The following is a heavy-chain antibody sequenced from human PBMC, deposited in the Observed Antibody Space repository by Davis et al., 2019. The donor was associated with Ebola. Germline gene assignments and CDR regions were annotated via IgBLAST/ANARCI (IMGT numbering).Heavy chain of an antibody. V-gene: IGHV4-39*01. CDR2: IYYSGIT. Sequence: MPGGSLRLSCTVSGGSIISSSSYWGWIRQPPRKGLGWIGSIYYSGITYYNPSLKSRVTISVDTSKNQFSLKLRSVTAADTAVYYCARSAYYYDSSGSTGGHFDYWGQGTLVAVSS. J-gene: IGHJ4*02. CDR1: GGSIISSSSY. CDR3: ARSAYYYDSSGSTGGHFDY. D-gene: IGHD3-22*01.